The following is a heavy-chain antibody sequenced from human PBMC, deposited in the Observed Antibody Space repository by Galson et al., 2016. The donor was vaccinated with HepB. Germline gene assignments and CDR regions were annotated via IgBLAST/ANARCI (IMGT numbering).Heavy chain of an antibody. D-gene: IGHD3-22*01. Sequence: SLRLSCAASGFTFSNYAMNWVRQAPGKGLEWVSVISGRGGSTYYADSVKGRFTISRDNSKNTLYLQMNNLRAEDTAVYYCEGYSDPFDIWGQGTMVTVSS. V-gene: IGHV3-23*01. CDR2: ISGRGGST. CDR3: EGYSDPFDI. CDR1: GFTFSNYA. J-gene: IGHJ3*02.